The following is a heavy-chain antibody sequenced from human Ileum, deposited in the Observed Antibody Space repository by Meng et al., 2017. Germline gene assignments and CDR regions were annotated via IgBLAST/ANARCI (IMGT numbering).Heavy chain of an antibody. J-gene: IGHJ4*02. Sequence: QVQLQVSGPGLVKPSATLSLNCAVSGGSISSSIWWSWVRQPPEKGLGWIGEIHHSGTTNYSPSLKSRLTISVDKSKNQFSLKLQSVTAADTAVYFCARGVVSGSHYNTYWGQGTLVTVSS. D-gene: IGHD3-10*01. CDR3: ARGVVSGSHYNTY. CDR1: GGSISSSIW. CDR2: IHHSGTT. V-gene: IGHV4-4*02.